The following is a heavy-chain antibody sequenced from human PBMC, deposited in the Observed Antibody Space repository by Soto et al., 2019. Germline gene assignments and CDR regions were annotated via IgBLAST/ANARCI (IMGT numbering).Heavy chain of an antibody. D-gene: IGHD1-1*01. V-gene: IGHV1-18*01. CDR3: ARGRYGDY. CDR2: ISAHNGNT. Sequence: QVHLVQSGAEVKKPGASVKVSCKASGYTFTSYGITWVRQAPGQGLEWMGWISAHNGNTDYAQKLQGRVIVTRDTSTSTAYMDLRGLISDDTAVYYCARGRYGDYWGQGALVTVSS. J-gene: IGHJ4*02. CDR1: GYTFTSYG.